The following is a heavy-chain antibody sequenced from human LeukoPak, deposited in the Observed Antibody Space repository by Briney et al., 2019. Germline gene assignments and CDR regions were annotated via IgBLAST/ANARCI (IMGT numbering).Heavy chain of an antibody. CDR3: ARARSRHSSISF. CDR1: GFTFSDDY. J-gene: IGHJ4*02. D-gene: IGHD6-13*01. CDR2: ISSSGTTI. Sequence: GGSLRLSCAASGFTFSDDYMSWFRQAPGKGLEWVSYISSSGTTIYYADSVKGRFTISRDNAKNSLYLRMNSLRAEDTAVYYCARARSRHSSISFGGQGTLVTVSS. V-gene: IGHV3-11*04.